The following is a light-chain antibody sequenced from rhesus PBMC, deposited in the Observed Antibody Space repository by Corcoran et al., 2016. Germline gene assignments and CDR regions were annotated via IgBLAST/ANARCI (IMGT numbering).Light chain of an antibody. Sequence: DIQMTQSPSSLSASVGDRVTITCRASENVNNYLTWYQQKPGKAPKLLIYKASTLQSGVPSRFSGSGSGKDYTFTISSLQPEYGATYYCQHGYGTPFSFGQGTKVEIK. CDR1: ENVNNY. V-gene: IGKV1-74*01. J-gene: IGKJ2*01. CDR2: KAS. CDR3: QHGYGTPFS.